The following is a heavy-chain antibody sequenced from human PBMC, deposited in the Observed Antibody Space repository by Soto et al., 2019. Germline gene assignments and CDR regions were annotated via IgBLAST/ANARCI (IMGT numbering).Heavy chain of an antibody. J-gene: IGHJ4*02. CDR1: GGSISCSC. CDR2: VYYTGST. Sequence: SETLSLTCIVSGGSISCSCWSWIRQSPGKGLEWLGYVYYTGSTNYSPSLRSRVSISVDTSKNEFSLRLSSVTAADTAVYFCARSVAVPGAHIDYWGQGTQVTVSS. D-gene: IGHD6-19*01. CDR3: ARSVAVPGAHIDY. V-gene: IGHV4-59*01.